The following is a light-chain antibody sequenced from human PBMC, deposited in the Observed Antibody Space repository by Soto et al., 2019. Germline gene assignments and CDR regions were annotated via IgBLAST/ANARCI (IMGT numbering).Light chain of an antibody. Sequence: EIVLTQSPGTLSLSPVERATLSFMASQSVSNNYLAWYQQKPGQAPRLLIYGASNRATGIPDRFSGSGSGTDFTLTISRLEPQDFAVFYCHQCDSSPWTFGQGTKVDIK. J-gene: IGKJ1*01. CDR1: QSVSNNY. V-gene: IGKV3-20*01. CDR2: GAS. CDR3: HQCDSSPWT.